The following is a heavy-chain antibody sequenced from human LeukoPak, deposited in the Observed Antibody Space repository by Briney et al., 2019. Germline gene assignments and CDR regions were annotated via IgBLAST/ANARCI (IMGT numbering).Heavy chain of an antibody. CDR1: GGSISSYY. V-gene: IGHV4-59*08. Sequence: NPSETLSLTCNVSGGSISSYYWSWIRQPPGKGLEWIGYIYYSGSTSYNPSLKSRVTISIDTSRDLFFLILNSVTAADTAVYYCARQTDWYGDSFDMWGQGTMVTVSP. CDR3: ARQTDWYGDSFDM. CDR2: IYYSGST. D-gene: IGHD2-21*01. J-gene: IGHJ3*02.